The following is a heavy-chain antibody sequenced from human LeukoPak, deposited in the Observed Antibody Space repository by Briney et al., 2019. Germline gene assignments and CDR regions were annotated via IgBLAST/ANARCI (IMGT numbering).Heavy chain of an antibody. CDR2: IHHSGST. CDR1: GGSISRSSYY. Sequence: SETLSLTCTVSGGSISRSSYYWGWIRQSPGKGLEWIANIHHSGSTYYNQSLKSRVTILVDTSKNQFSLKLRSVTAADMAVYYCARDGGDSGYGVDYWGQGTLVTVSS. D-gene: IGHD5-12*01. J-gene: IGHJ4*02. CDR3: ARDGGDSGYGVDY. V-gene: IGHV4-39*07.